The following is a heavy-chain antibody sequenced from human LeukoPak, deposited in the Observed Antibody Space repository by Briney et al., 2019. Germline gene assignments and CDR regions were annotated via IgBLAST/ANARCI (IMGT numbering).Heavy chain of an antibody. CDR2: IYPGDSDT. CDR1: GYRFTSYW. D-gene: IGHD6-19*01. CDR3: ARHPPGGIAVADHAFDP. Sequence: PGESLKISCKDSGYRFTSYWIGWVRQMPGKGLEWMGIIYPGDSDTRYSPSFQGQVTISADKSISTAYLQWSSLKASDTAMYYCARHPPGGIAVADHAFDPWGQGTLVTVSS. J-gene: IGHJ5*02. V-gene: IGHV5-51*01.